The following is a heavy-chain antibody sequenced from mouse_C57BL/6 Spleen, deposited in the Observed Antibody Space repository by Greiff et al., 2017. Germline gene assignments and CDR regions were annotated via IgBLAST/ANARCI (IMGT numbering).Heavy chain of an antibody. CDR2: IHPTSGST. J-gene: IGHJ1*03. CDR3: ARWDDGYYDWYCDV. Sequence: VQLQQPGAELVKPGASVKLSCKASGYTFTSYWMHWVKQRPGQGLEWLGMIHPTSGSTNYNEKFKSKATLTVDKSSSTAYMQLSSLTSEDSAVYYGARWDDGYYDWYCDVWGTGTTVTVSS. V-gene: IGHV1-64*01. D-gene: IGHD2-3*01. CDR1: GYTFTSYW.